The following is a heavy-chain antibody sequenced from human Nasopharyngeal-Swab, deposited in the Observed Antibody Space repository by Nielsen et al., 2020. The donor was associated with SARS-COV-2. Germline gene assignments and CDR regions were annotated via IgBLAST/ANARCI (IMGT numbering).Heavy chain of an antibody. J-gene: IGHJ4*02. CDR2: IIPIFGTA. CDR1: GGTFSSYA. D-gene: IGHD6-13*01. Sequence: VKVSCKASGGTFSSYAISWVRQAPGQGLEWMGGIIPIFGTANYAQKFQGRVTITADESTSTAYMELSSLRSEDTAAYYCARGTSLAAAGYDYWGQGTLVTVSS. CDR3: ARGTSLAAAGYDY. V-gene: IGHV1-69*13.